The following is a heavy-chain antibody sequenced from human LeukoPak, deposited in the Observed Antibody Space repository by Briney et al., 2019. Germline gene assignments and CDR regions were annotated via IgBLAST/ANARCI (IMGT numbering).Heavy chain of an antibody. CDR2: IKEDGSEK. Sequence: GGSLRLSCEASRCTFSGYMMSWVRQAPGKGLEWVASIKEDGSEKYYVDSVKGRCTISRDNAKNSLYLQMNSLRAEDTAMYFCARFPTGFDYWGQGTLATVSS. CDR3: ARFPTGFDY. J-gene: IGHJ4*02. V-gene: IGHV3-7*05. D-gene: IGHD4-17*01. CDR1: RCTFSGYM.